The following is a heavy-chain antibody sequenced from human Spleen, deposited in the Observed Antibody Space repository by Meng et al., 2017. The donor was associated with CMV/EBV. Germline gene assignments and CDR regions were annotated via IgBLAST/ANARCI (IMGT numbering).Heavy chain of an antibody. Sequence: GGSLRLSCAASGFTFSIYGMHWVRQAPGKGLEWVTFILSDGSNKYYADSVKGRFTISRDNSKNTLYPQMNSLRAEDTAVYYCAKDLAGGYYYYYGMDVWGQGTTVTVSS. CDR2: ILSDGSNK. CDR3: AKDLAGGYYYYYGMDV. V-gene: IGHV3-30*02. J-gene: IGHJ6*02. CDR1: GFTFSIYG. D-gene: IGHD3-10*01.